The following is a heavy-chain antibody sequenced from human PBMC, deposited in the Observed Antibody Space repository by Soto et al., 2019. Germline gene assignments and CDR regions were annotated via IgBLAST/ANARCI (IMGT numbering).Heavy chain of an antibody. CDR1: GGSIITGDHY. CDR3: ATYYDSSGPTFDF. Sequence: ASETLSLTCTVSGGSIITGDHYWSWVRQLPGKGLEWIGYIYYSGTTYENPSLRSRLSMSVDTSKNQFSLRLSSVTAADTAVYYCATYYDSSGPTFDFWGQGTPVTAPQ. D-gene: IGHD3-22*01. CDR2: IYYSGTT. V-gene: IGHV4-31*03. J-gene: IGHJ4*02.